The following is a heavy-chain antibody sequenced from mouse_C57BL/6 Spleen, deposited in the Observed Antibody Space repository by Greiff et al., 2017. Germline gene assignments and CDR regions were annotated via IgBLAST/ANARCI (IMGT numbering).Heavy chain of an antibody. J-gene: IGHJ2*01. CDR1: GYTFTSYW. D-gene: IGHD1-1*01. Sequence: QVQLQQSGAELAKPGASVKLSCKASGYTFTSYWMHWVKQRPGQGLEWIGYINPSSGYTKYNQKFKDKATLTADKSSSTAYMQLSSLTYEDSAVYYCAIITTVVATDFDYWGQGTTLTVSS. V-gene: IGHV1-7*01. CDR2: INPSSGYT. CDR3: AIITTVVATDFDY.